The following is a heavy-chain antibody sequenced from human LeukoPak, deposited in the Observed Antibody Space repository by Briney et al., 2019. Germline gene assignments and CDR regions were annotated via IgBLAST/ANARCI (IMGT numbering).Heavy chain of an antibody. V-gene: IGHV1-3*03. J-gene: IGHJ4*02. CDR3: ARDLTAGGDGQGY. CDR1: GYTFISYA. CDR2: INAGNGNT. D-gene: IGHD2-21*01. Sequence: ASVKVSCKASGYTFISYAMHWVRQAPGQRLEWMGWINAGNGNTKYSQEFQGRVTITRDTSASTAYMELSSLRSEDMAVYYCARDLTAGGDGQGYWGQGTLVTVSS.